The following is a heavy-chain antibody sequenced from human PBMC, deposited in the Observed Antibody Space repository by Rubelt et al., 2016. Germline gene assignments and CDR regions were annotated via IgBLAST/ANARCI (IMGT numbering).Heavy chain of an antibody. CDR3: AKSGCSGGSCYFYYFDS. CDR1: GFTYSSYA. J-gene: IGHJ4*02. CDR2: ISGSGDIT. V-gene: IGHV3-23*01. D-gene: IGHD2-15*01. Sequence: EVHLLESGGGLVQPGGSLRLSCGASGFTYSSYAMSWVRQAPGKGLEWVSGISGSGDITFSDDSVKGRFTISRENYKKTLSLQMNSLRAEDTAIYYCAKSGCSGGSCYFYYFDSWGQGTLVTVSS.